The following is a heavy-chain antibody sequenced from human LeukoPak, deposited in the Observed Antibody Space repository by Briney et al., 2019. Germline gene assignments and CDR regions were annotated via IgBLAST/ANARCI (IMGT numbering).Heavy chain of an antibody. V-gene: IGHV3-53*01. J-gene: IGHJ6*02. CDR1: GFTVSSNY. CDR3: ARDHPVYGMDV. Sequence: GGSLRLSCAASGFTVSSNYMSWVRQAPGKGLEWVSVVYSGGYTHYPDSVMGRFTISRDNSRNTLYLQMNSLRAEDTAVYYCARDHPVYGMDVWGQGTTVTVSS. CDR2: VYSGGYT.